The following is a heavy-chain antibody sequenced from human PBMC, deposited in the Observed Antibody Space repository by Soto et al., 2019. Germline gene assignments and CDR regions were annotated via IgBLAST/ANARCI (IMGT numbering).Heavy chain of an antibody. J-gene: IGHJ6*02. Sequence: ASVKVSCKASGYTFTGYYMHWVRRAPGQGLEWMGWINPNSGGTNYAQKFQGWVTMTRDTSISTAYMELSRLRSDDTAVYYCAREAVAGTGDYYYGMDVWGQGTTVTVSS. CDR3: AREAVAGTGDYYYGMDV. CDR1: GYTFTGYY. V-gene: IGHV1-2*04. D-gene: IGHD6-19*01. CDR2: INPNSGGT.